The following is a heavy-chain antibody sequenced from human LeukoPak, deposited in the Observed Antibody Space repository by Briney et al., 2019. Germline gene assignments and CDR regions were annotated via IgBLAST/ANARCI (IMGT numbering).Heavy chain of an antibody. CDR1: GFTFSSYS. V-gene: IGHV3-21*04. CDR3: AKDRGSYHYYYYYMDV. J-gene: IGHJ6*03. CDR2: ISSSSSYI. D-gene: IGHD1-26*01. Sequence: GGSLRLSCAASGFTFSSYSMNWVRQAPGKGLEWVSSISSSSSYIYYADSVKGRFTISRDNSKNSLYLQMNSLRAEDTALYYCAKDRGSYHYYYYYMDVWGKGTTVTVSS.